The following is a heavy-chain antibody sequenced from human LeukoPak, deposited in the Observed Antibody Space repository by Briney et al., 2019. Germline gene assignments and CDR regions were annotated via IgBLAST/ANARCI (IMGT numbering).Heavy chain of an antibody. D-gene: IGHD3-16*01. V-gene: IGHV1-2*02. J-gene: IGHJ4*02. CDR3: ATQRGSYLWGTDFDY. CDR2: INPNSGGT. Sequence: ASVKVSCKASGYTFSDYYLHWVRQAPGQGLEWMGWINPNSGGTNFAQKFQGRVTMTRDTSISTAYMELSRLRSDDTAVYYCATQRGSYLWGTDFDYWGQGTLVTVSS. CDR1: GYTFSDYY.